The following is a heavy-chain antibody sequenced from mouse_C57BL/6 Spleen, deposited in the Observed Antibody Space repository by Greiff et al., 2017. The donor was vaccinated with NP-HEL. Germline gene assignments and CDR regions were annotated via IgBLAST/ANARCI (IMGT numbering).Heavy chain of an antibody. Sequence: QVQLQQPGAELVRPGSSVKLSCKASGYTFTSYWMDWVKQRPGQGLEWIGNIYPSDSETHYNQKFKDKATLTVDKSSSTAYMQLSSLTSEDSAVYYCARSYDGYYGYWGQGTTLTVSS. V-gene: IGHV1-61*01. CDR3: ARSYDGYYGY. D-gene: IGHD2-3*01. J-gene: IGHJ2*01. CDR2: IYPSDSET. CDR1: GYTFTSYW.